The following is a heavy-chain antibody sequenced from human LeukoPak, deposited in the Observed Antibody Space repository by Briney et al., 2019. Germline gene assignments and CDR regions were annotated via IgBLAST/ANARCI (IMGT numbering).Heavy chain of an antibody. J-gene: IGHJ6*02. D-gene: IGHD1-26*01. Sequence: KPSETLSLTCTVSGGSISSYYWSWIRQPPGKGLEWLGYIYYSGSTNYNPSLKSRVTISVDTSKNQFSLKPSSVTAADTAVYYCARHSPSGYYYYGMDVWGQGTTVTVSS. V-gene: IGHV4-59*08. CDR3: ARHSPSGYYYYGMDV. CDR1: GGSISSYY. CDR2: IYYSGST.